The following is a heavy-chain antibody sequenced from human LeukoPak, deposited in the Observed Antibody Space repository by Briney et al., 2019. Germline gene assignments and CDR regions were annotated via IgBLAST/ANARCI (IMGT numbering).Heavy chain of an antibody. D-gene: IGHD6-19*01. V-gene: IGHV3-23*01. CDR1: GFIFSRYG. CDR2: ISGSGGTT. Sequence: GSLRLSCAASGFIFSRYGMSWVRQAPGKGLEWVSAISGSGGTTYYADSVKGRFTISRDDSRNTLYLQINSLRAEDTAVYYCAKDHLPGIVVADRDYWGLGTLVTVSS. CDR3: AKDHLPGIVVADRDY. J-gene: IGHJ4*02.